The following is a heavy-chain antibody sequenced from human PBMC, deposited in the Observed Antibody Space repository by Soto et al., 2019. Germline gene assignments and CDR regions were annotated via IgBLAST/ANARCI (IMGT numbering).Heavy chain of an antibody. CDR3: ARLGAYYQSLDP. CDR2: IYYSGST. D-gene: IGHD2-21*01. CDR1: GGSISSGDYY. J-gene: IGHJ5*02. Sequence: SETLSLTCTVSGGSISSGDYYWSWIRQPPGKGPEWIGYIYYSGSTYYNPSLKSRVTISLETSKSQVSLRLASVTAADTAVYYCARLGAYYQSLDPWGPGILVTVSS. V-gene: IGHV4-30-4*01.